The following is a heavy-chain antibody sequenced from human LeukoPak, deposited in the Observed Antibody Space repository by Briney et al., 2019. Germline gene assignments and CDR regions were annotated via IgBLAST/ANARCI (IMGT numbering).Heavy chain of an antibody. CDR2: ISYDGSNK. Sequence: GALRLPCAASGFTFSSYAMHWVRQAPGKGLEWVAVISYDGSNKYYADSVKGRFTISRDNSKNTLYLQMNSLRAEDTAVYYCARVGYDSSGYPHAFDYWGQGTLVTVSS. V-gene: IGHV3-30*04. D-gene: IGHD3-22*01. J-gene: IGHJ4*02. CDR3: ARVGYDSSGYPHAFDY. CDR1: GFTFSSYA.